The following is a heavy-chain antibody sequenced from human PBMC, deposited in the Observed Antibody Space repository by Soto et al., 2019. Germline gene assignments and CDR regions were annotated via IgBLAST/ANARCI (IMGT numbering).Heavy chain of an antibody. CDR1: GFTFSDYY. CDR3: ARVRKPAAMGYYYYYYMDV. V-gene: IGHV3-11*01. J-gene: IGHJ6*03. Sequence: GGSLRLSCAASGFTFSDYYMSWIRQAPGKGLEWVAYISSSGSTIYYADSVKGRFTISRDNAKNSLYLQMNSLRAEDTAVYYCARVRKPAAMGYYYYYYMDVWGKGTTVTVSS. CDR2: ISSSGSTI. D-gene: IGHD2-2*01.